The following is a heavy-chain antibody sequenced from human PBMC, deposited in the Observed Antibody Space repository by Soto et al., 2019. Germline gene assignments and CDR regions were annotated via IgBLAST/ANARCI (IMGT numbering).Heavy chain of an antibody. J-gene: IGHJ3*01. D-gene: IGHD6-6*01. CDR1: GCTFSSYS. CDR2: ISSSSSYI. CDR3: ATMQLGYDASDV. Sequence: GGSLRLSCAASGCTFSSYSMNWVRQAPGKGLEWVSSISSSSSYIYYADSVKGRFTISRDNAKNSLYLQMNSLRAEDTAVYYCATMQLGYDASDVWGQGTMVTVSS. V-gene: IGHV3-21*01.